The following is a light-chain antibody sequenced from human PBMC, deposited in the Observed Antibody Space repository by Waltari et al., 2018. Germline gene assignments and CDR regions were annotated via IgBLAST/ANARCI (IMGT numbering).Light chain of an antibody. CDR1: QSVGRS. Sequence: EIVLTQSPGTLSLSPGERATLSCWASQSVGRSLAWYQQKRGQAPRLLIYGASTRATGIPERFSGSGYGTDFSLTISRLEPEDFAVYYCQHYVRLPVTFGQGTKVEI. V-gene: IGKV3-20*01. CDR2: GAS. J-gene: IGKJ1*01. CDR3: QHYVRLPVT.